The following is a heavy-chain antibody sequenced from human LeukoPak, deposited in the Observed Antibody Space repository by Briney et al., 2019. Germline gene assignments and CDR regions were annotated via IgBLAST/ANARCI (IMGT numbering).Heavy chain of an antibody. CDR3: ARQDALGKFPPPFYMDV. CDR2: ISESGST. Sequence: PSETLSLTCTVSGASISSYNWNWIRQPPGKGLEWIGYISESGSTNYNSSLENRVTLSLDTSKNEISLNLRSATVADTAVYYCARQDALGKFPPPFYMDVWGKGTTLIVS. CDR1: GASISSYN. J-gene: IGHJ6*03. V-gene: IGHV4-59*08. D-gene: IGHD3-16*01.